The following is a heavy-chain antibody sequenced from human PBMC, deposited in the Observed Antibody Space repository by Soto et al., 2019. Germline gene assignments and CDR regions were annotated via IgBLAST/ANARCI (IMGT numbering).Heavy chain of an antibody. J-gene: IGHJ4*02. Sequence: ASVKVSCKASGYTFTSYGISWVRQAPGQGLEGMGWISAYNGNTNYAQKLQGRVTMTTDTSTSTAYMELRSLRSDDTAVYYCARVSGYCSSTSCYAFAAAPNYFDYWGQGTLVTVSS. CDR3: ARVSGYCSSTSCYAFAAAPNYFDY. CDR2: ISAYNGNT. V-gene: IGHV1-18*01. CDR1: GYTFTSYG. D-gene: IGHD2-2*01.